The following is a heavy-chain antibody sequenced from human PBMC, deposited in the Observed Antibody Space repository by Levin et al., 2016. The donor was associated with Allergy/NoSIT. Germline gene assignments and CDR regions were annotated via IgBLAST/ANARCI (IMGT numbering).Heavy chain of an antibody. CDR3: ARIRSPRGPCCYYDGISV. J-gene: IGHJ6*02. Sequence: SETLSLTCAVYGGSFSGYYWTWIRQSPEKGLEWIGEINYSGSTNFNPSLMSRVIMSLDASKNQFSLKLRSVTAADTGIYYCARIRSPRGPCCYYDGISVWGQGNTLIVSS. CDR2: INYSGST. CDR1: GGSFSGYY. V-gene: IGHV4-34*01. D-gene: IGHD6-19*01.